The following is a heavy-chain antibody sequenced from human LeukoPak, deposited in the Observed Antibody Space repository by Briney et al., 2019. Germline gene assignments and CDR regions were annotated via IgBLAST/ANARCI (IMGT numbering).Heavy chain of an antibody. V-gene: IGHV3-23*01. CDR2: ISGSGGST. D-gene: IGHD3-22*01. Sequence: SGGSLRLSCAASGFTFSSYGVSWVRQAPGKGLERVSAISGSGGSTYYADSVKGRFTISRDNAKNSLYLQMNSLRAEDTAVYYCARGRISMTVDHAFDMWGQGTMVTVSS. J-gene: IGHJ3*02. CDR3: ARGRISMTVDHAFDM. CDR1: GFTFSSYG.